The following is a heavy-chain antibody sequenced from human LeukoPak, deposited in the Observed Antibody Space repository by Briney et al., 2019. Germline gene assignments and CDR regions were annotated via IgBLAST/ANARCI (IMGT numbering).Heavy chain of an antibody. Sequence: PGGSLKVSCAASGFTFRTYSMNWVRQAPGKGLEWVSYISSSSSSIYYADSVKGRFTISRDNAKNSLYLQMNSLRDEDTAVYYCARGPRESCAAFDIWGQWTLVAASS. CDR3: ARGPRESCAAFDI. CDR1: GFTFRTYS. CDR2: ISSSSSSI. V-gene: IGHV3-48*02. J-gene: IGHJ3*02.